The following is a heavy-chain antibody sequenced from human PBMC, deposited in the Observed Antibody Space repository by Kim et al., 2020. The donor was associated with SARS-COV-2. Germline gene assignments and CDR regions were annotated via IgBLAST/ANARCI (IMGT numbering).Heavy chain of an antibody. D-gene: IGHD6-19*01. CDR1: GFTFSDCW. V-gene: IGHV3-7*01. CDR3: ASYGRSSGWYALEG. Sequence: GGSLRLSCAASGFTFSDCWMSWVRQAPGKGLEWLVNIKQDGSEKNYVDSVKGRFTASRDNARTSLYLQLNSLRVEDTAVYYCASYGRSSGWYALEGWGQGTLVTVSS. CDR2: IKQDGSEK. J-gene: IGHJ4*02.